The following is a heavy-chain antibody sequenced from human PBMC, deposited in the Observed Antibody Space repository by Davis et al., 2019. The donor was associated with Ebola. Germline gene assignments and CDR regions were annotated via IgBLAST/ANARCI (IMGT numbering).Heavy chain of an antibody. CDR1: GFTFSSYA. CDR2: ISSNGGST. J-gene: IGHJ6*04. V-gene: IGHV3-64*01. Sequence: GESLKISCAASGFTFSSYAMHWVRQAPGKGLEYVSAISSNGGSTYYANSVKGRFTISRDNSKNTLYLQMNSLRAEDTAVYYCARSDYYYGMDVWGKGTTVTVSS. CDR3: ARSDYYYGMDV. D-gene: IGHD3-3*01.